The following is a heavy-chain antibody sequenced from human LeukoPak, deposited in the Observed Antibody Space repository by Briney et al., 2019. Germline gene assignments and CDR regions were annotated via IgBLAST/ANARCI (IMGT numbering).Heavy chain of an antibody. Sequence: SETLSLTCTVSGGSISSSSYYWSWIRQPPGMGLEWIGSIYYSRSTYYNPSLKSRVTISVDTSKNQFSLKLSSVTAADTAVYYCARPGSTVIDPWGQGTLVTVSS. J-gene: IGHJ5*02. D-gene: IGHD5/OR15-5a*01. CDR2: IYYSRST. CDR1: GGSISSSSYY. V-gene: IGHV4-39*01. CDR3: ARPGSTVIDP.